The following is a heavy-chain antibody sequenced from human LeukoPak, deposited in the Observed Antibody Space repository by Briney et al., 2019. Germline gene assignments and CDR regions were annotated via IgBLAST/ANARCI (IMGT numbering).Heavy chain of an antibody. CDR2: IYYSGST. CDR3: ARSVREDYDILTGSLFDL. D-gene: IGHD3-9*01. V-gene: IGHV4-34*01. J-gene: IGHJ2*01. CDR1: GGSFSGYY. Sequence: KPSETLSLTCAVYGGSFSGYYWSWIRQPPGKGLEWIGSIYYSGSTYYNPSLKSRVTISVDTSKNQFSLKLSSVTAADTAVYYCARSVREDYDILTGSLFDLWGRGTLVTVSS.